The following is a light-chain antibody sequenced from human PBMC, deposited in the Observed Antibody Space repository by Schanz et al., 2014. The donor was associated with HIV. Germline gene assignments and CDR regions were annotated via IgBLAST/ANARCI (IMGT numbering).Light chain of an antibody. Sequence: QSVLTQPPSVSAAPGQKVTISCSGSSSNIGNNSVSWYQQLPGTAPKLLIYATYNRPSGVPDRFSGSRSGTSASLAISGLRSEDEADYYCAAWDDSLSGWVFGGGTKLTVL. CDR1: SSNIGNNS. J-gene: IGLJ3*02. CDR3: AAWDDSLSGWV. CDR2: ATY. V-gene: IGLV1-47*02.